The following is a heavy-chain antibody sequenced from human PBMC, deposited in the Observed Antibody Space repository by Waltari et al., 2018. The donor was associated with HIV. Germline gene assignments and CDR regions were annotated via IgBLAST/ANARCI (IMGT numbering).Heavy chain of an antibody. Sequence: QITLKESGPTLVKPTQTLTLTCTFSGFSLSTSGVGVGWIRQPPGKALEWLALIYWNDDKRYSPSLKSRLTITKDTSKNQVVLTMTNMDPVDTATYYCAHRPLGSQNYYDSSGYYPHWGQGTLVTVSS. J-gene: IGHJ4*02. CDR2: IYWNDDK. CDR1: GFSLSTSGVG. D-gene: IGHD3-22*01. V-gene: IGHV2-5*01. CDR3: AHRPLGSQNYYDSSGYYPH.